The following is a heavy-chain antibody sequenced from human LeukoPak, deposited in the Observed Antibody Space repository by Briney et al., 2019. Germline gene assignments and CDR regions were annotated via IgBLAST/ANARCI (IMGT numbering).Heavy chain of an antibody. CDR2: ISSGGAYT. J-gene: IGHJ6*03. Sequence: GGSLRLSCAASGFTFTTYAMTWVRQAPGKGLEWVSSISSGGAYTYYADSVKGRFTISRDTSMNTLYLQMNSLRAEDTAVYFCAKTSYSGSYYYYYYCMDVWGKGTTVTVSS. CDR1: GFTFTTYA. V-gene: IGHV3-23*01. CDR3: AKTSYSGSYYYYYYCMDV. D-gene: IGHD1-26*01.